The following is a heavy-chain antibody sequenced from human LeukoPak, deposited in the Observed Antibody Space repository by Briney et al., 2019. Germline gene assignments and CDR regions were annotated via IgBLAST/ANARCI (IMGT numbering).Heavy chain of an antibody. CDR2: ISSSGSSI. Sequence: GGSLILSCAASGFTFSSYWMSWIRQAPGKGLEWVSYISSSGSSIYYADSVKGRFTISRDNAKNSLYLQMNSLRAEDTAVYYCARAHTSGWYGDFEYWGQGTLVTVSS. V-gene: IGHV3-11*01. D-gene: IGHD6-19*01. CDR1: GFTFSSYW. CDR3: ARAHTSGWYGDFEY. J-gene: IGHJ4*02.